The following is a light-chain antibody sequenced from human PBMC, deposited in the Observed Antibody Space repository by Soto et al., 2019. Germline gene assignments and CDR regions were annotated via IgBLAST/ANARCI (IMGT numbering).Light chain of an antibody. V-gene: IGLV2-14*01. CDR2: DVS. CDR3: SSYTSSSTLPYF. CDR1: SSDVGGYNY. J-gene: IGLJ1*01. Sequence: QSALTQPASVSGSPGQSITISCTGTSSDVGGYNYVSWYQQHPGKAPKLMIYDVSNRPSGVSNRFSGSRSGNTTSLTISGLQAEDEADYYCSSYTSSSTLPYFFGTGTRSPS.